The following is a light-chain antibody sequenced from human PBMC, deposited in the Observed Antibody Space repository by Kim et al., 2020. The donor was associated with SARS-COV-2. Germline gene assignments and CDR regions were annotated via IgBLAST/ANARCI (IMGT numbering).Light chain of an antibody. CDR3: SSYTSSTTWV. J-gene: IGLJ3*02. CDR2: DVR. V-gene: IGLV2-14*03. Sequence: GQSITISCTGTSSDIGYYNYVSWYQQHPGKAPKRMIYDVRNRPSGISDRFSGSKSGNTASLTISGLQSEDEADYYCSSYTSSTTWVFGGGTKLTVL. CDR1: SSDIGYYNY.